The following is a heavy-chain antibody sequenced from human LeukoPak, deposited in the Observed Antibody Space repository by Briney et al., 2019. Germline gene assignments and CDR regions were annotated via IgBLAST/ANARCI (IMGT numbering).Heavy chain of an antibody. V-gene: IGHV3-30*02. D-gene: IGHD3-3*01. CDR1: GFTFSNYG. Sequence: PGGSLRLSCAASGFTFSNYGMNWVRQAPGKGLEWVAFIRYDTSNEYYADSVKGRFTISRDNSKNTLYLQMNSLRAEDTAVYYCAKDLFRVATYYMDVWGTGTTVTVSS. J-gene: IGHJ6*03. CDR3: AKDLFRVATYYMDV. CDR2: IRYDTSNE.